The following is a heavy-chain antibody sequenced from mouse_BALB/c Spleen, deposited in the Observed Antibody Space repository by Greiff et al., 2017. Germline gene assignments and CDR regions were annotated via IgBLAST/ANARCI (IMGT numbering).Heavy chain of an antibody. CDR2: IWWDDDK. D-gene: IGHD1-1*02. Sequence: QVTLKVSGPGILQPSQTLSLTCSFSGFSLSTSGMGVGWIRQPSGKGLEWLAHIWWDDDKRYNPALKSRLTISKDTSSNQVFLKIASVDTADTATYYCARILWDGRVPWFAYWGQGTLVTVSA. CDR1: GFSLSTSGMG. J-gene: IGHJ3*01. CDR3: ARILWDGRVPWFAY. V-gene: IGHV8-8*01.